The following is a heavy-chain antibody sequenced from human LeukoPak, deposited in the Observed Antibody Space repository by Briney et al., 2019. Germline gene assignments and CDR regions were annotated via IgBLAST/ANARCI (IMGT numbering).Heavy chain of an antibody. V-gene: IGHV4-39*07. D-gene: IGHD4-17*01. CDR1: GGSISSSTYY. J-gene: IGHJ4*02. CDR2: IYYSGST. CDR3: ARGTWTTKRFDY. Sequence: PSETLSLTYTVSGGSISSSTYYWGWIRQPPGKGLEWIGSIYYSGSTYYNPSLKSRVTISVDTSKNQFSLKLSSVTAADTAVYYCARGTWTTKRFDYWGQGTLVTVSS.